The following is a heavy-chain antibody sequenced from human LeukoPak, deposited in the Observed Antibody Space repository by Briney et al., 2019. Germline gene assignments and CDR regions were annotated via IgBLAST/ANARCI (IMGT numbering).Heavy chain of an antibody. Sequence: GGSLRLSCAASGFTFSGSAMHWVRQASGKGLEWVGRIRSKANSYATAYAASVKGRFTISRDDSKNTAYLQMNSLKTEDTAVYYCYIVGATTRGYWGQGTLATVSS. V-gene: IGHV3-73*01. D-gene: IGHD1-26*01. CDR3: YIVGATTRGY. CDR1: GFTFSGSA. CDR2: IRSKANSYAT. J-gene: IGHJ4*02.